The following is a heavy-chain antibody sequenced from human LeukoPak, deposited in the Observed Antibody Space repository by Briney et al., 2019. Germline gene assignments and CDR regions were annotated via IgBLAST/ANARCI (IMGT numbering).Heavy chain of an antibody. CDR1: GFTFTSYA. Sequence: PGGSLRLSCAASGFTFTSYAMSWVRQAPGKGLEWVSAITGSGDTTYYAASVKGRFTISRDNSKNTLYLQMSSLRAEDTAIYYCAKVAVAGTVFDYWGQGTLVTVSS. CDR2: ITGSGDTT. D-gene: IGHD6-19*01. V-gene: IGHV3-23*01. J-gene: IGHJ4*02. CDR3: AKVAVAGTVFDY.